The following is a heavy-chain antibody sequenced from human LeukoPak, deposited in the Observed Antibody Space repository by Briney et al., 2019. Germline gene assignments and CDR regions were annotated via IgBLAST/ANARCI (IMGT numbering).Heavy chain of an antibody. J-gene: IGHJ3*02. CDR2: IYTSGST. D-gene: IGHD3-3*01. CDR1: GGSISSYY. V-gene: IGHV4-4*07. Sequence: SETLSLTCTVSGGSISSYYWSRIRQPAGKGLEWIGRIYTSGSTNYNPSLKSRVTMSVDTSKNQFSLKLSSVTAADTAVYYCARDRGEYYDFWSGYPHDAFDIWGQGTMVTVSS. CDR3: ARDRGEYYDFWSGYPHDAFDI.